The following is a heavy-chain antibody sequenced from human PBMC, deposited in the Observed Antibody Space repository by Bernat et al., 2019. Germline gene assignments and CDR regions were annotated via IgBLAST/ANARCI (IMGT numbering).Heavy chain of an antibody. V-gene: IGHV3-48*03. D-gene: IGHD1-26*01. CDR3: ARDDGTYFYY. CDR1: GFTFSSYE. J-gene: IGHJ4*02. Sequence: VQLVESGGGLVKPGGSLRLSCAASGFTFSSYELNWVRQAPGKGLEWISYISSSGSAIYYADSVKGRFTISRDNAKNSLYLQMNNLRAEDTAVYYCARDDGTYFYYWGQGTLVTVSS. CDR2: ISSSGSAI.